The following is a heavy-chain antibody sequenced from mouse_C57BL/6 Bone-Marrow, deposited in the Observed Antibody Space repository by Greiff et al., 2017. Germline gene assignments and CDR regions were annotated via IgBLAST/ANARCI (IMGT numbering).Heavy chain of an antibody. J-gene: IGHJ3*01. V-gene: IGHV1-39*01. CDR2: INPNYGTT. CDR1: GYSFTDYN. D-gene: IGHD1-1*01. CDR3: APLYYGSSLGFAY. Sequence: EVQLQQSGPELVKPGASVKISCKASGYSFTDYNMNWVKQSNGKSLEWIGVINPNYGTTSYNQKLKGKATLTVDQSSSTAYMQLNSLTSEDSAVYYVAPLYYGSSLGFAYWGQGTLVTVSA.